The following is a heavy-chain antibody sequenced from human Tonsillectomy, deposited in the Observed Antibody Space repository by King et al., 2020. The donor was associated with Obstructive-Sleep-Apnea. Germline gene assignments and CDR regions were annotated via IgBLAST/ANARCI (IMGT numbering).Heavy chain of an antibody. V-gene: IGHV3-30*18. Sequence: VQLVESGGGVVQPGRSLRLSCSASGFTFSSYGMHWVRQASGKGLEWVAVISYDGSNKYYADSVKGRFTISRDNSKNTLYLQMNSLGAEDTAVYYCAKGSAGVGSLDYWGQGTLVTVSS. D-gene: IGHD3-10*01. CDR2: ISYDGSNK. CDR1: GFTFSSYG. J-gene: IGHJ4*02. CDR3: AKGSAGVGSLDY.